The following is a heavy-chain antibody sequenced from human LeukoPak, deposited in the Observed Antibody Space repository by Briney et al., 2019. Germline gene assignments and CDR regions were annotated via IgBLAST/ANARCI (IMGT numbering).Heavy chain of an antibody. V-gene: IGHV4-39*07. CDR3: ARDPYRNWFDP. CDR1: GGSISSSSYY. Sequence: SETLSLTCTVSGGSISSSSYYWGWIRQPPGKGLEWIGSIYYSGSTYYNPSLKSRVTISVDTSKNQFSLKLSSVTAADTAVYYCARDPYRNWFDPWGQGTLVTVSS. CDR2: IYYSGST. J-gene: IGHJ5*02.